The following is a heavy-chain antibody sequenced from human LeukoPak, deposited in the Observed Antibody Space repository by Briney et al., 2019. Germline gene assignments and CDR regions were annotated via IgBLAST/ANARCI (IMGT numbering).Heavy chain of an antibody. CDR2: ISYDGSNK. Sequence: GGSLRLSCAASGFTFRSYAMHWVRQAPGKGLEWVAVISYDGSNKYYADSVKGRFTISRDNSKNTLYLQMNSLRAEDTAVYYCARDDSNGLDYWGQGTLVTVSS. V-gene: IGHV3-30-3*01. CDR1: GFTFRSYA. CDR3: ARDDSNGLDY. D-gene: IGHD3-22*01. J-gene: IGHJ4*02.